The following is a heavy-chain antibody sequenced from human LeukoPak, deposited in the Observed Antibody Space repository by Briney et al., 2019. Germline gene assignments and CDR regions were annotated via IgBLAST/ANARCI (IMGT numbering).Heavy chain of an antibody. V-gene: IGHV4-39*01. J-gene: IGHJ4*02. CDR2: IYYSGGT. Sequence: PSETLSLTCTVSGGSISSSGFYWGWIRQPPGKGLEWIGTIYYSGGTYYNPSLKSRVTISVDTSKNQFSLKLSSVTAADTAVYFCARAYFSSSSCYFDYRGQGTLVTVSS. D-gene: IGHD2-15*01. CDR3: ARAYFSSSSCYFDY. CDR1: GGSISSSGFY.